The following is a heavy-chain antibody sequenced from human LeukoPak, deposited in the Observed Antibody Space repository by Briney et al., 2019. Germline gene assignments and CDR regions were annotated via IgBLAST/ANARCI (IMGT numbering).Heavy chain of an antibody. CDR2: IYSGGDT. J-gene: IGHJ3*02. CDR3: ARENYAVLGSDAFDI. CDR1: GFIVSSNY. D-gene: IGHD2-2*01. Sequence: PGGALRLSCAASGFIVSSNYMSWVRQAPGKGLEWVSVIYSGGDTYYADSVKGRFTISTDNSKNTLYLQMNSLRAEDTAVYYCARENYAVLGSDAFDIWGQGTMVTVS. V-gene: IGHV3-53*01.